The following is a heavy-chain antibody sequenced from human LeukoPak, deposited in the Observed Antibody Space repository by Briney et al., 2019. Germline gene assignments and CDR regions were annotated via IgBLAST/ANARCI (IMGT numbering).Heavy chain of an antibody. Sequence: PSETLSLTCTVSGGSISSSSYYWDWIRHPPGNGLEWIGSTYYSGSTYYNPSLKSRVTISVDTSKNQFSLKLSSVTAADTAVYYCARDFTDCGSTSCYFPYYFDYWGQGTLVTVSS. J-gene: IGHJ4*02. CDR3: ARDFTDCGSTSCYFPYYFDY. CDR2: TYYSGST. D-gene: IGHD2-2*01. V-gene: IGHV4-39*07. CDR1: GGSISSSSYY.